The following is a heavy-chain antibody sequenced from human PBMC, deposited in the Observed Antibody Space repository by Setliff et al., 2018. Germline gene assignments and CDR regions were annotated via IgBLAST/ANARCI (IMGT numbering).Heavy chain of an antibody. D-gene: IGHD2-15*01. CDR1: GGSFNVYF. V-gene: IGHV4-34*01. Sequence: SETLSLTCAVYGGSFNVYFWSWIRQPPGKGLEWIGEISHSGSTNYNPSLKSRVTMSVDKSKNQFSLKLKSVTAADTAVYYCARDRSAYSYGLDVWGQGTTVTVSS. CDR2: ISHSGST. J-gene: IGHJ6*02. CDR3: ARDRSAYSYGLDV.